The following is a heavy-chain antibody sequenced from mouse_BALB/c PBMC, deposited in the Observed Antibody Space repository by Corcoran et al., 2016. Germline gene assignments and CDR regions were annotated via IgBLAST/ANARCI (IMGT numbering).Heavy chain of an antibody. V-gene: IGHV9-1*02. D-gene: IGHD3-1*01. CDR2: INTYTGEP. CDR3: ARGSSGYDY. CDR1: GYTFTNYG. Sequence: QIQLVQSGPELKKPGETVKISCKASGYTFTNYGMNWVKQAPGKGLKWMGWINTYTGEPTYADDFKGRFAFSLETSASTAYLQINNRKNEEMATYFCARGSSGYDYWGQGTTLTFSS. J-gene: IGHJ2*01.